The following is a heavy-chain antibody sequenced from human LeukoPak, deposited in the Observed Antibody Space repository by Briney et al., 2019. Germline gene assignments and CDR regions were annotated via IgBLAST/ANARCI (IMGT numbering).Heavy chain of an antibody. Sequence: SETLSLTCTVSGGSISSSSYYWGWIRQPPGKVLEWIGSIYYSGSPYYNPSLKSRVTISVDTSKKQFSLKLSSVTAADTAVYYCARHVGFITMVRGVINNNWFDPWGQGTLVTVSS. D-gene: IGHD3-10*01. CDR2: IYYSGSP. CDR1: GGSISSSSYY. J-gene: IGHJ5*02. CDR3: ARHVGFITMVRGVINNNWFDP. V-gene: IGHV4-39*01.